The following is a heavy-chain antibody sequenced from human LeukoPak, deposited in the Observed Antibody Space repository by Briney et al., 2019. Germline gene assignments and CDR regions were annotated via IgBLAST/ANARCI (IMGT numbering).Heavy chain of an antibody. Sequence: PGGALRLSCAASGFTFSTYWMHWVRQAPGKGLVWVSRVNPQGSATTYTDSVKGRFTISRDNAKDVLHLQMDNLRAEDTAVYYCARARWSSTGWFLGYWGQGTLVTVSS. J-gene: IGHJ4*02. CDR3: ARARWSSTGWFLGY. CDR2: VNPQGSAT. CDR1: GFTFSTYW. V-gene: IGHV3-74*03. D-gene: IGHD6-19*01.